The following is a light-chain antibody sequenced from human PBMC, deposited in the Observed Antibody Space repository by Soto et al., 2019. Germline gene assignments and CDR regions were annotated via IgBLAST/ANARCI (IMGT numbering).Light chain of an antibody. V-gene: IGKV1-5*03. CDR3: QQYNSYTVWT. J-gene: IGKJ1*01. CDR1: QSISKW. CDR2: KAS. Sequence: DIQMTQSPSTLSASVGDRVTITCLASQSISKWLAWYQQKPGKAPKLLISKASTLQSRVPSRFSGSGSGTEFTLTISSLQPDAFATYYCQQYNSYTVWTFGQGTKVEIK.